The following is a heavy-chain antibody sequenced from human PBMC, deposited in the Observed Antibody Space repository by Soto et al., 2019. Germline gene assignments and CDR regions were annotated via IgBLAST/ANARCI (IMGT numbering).Heavy chain of an antibody. J-gene: IGHJ6*02. D-gene: IGHD3-3*01. CDR2: IWYDGSNK. V-gene: IGHV3-33*01. CDR3: AGGPGPFWSGGVVGYYYYYGMDV. CDR1: GFNFSSYG. Sequence: PGGSMRVSCTAAGFNFSSYGMHWVRQEPGKGLEWVAVIWYDGSNKYYADSVKGRFTISRDNSKNTLYLQMNSLRAEDTAVYYCAGGPGPFWSGGVVGYYYYYGMDVWGQGTTVTVSS.